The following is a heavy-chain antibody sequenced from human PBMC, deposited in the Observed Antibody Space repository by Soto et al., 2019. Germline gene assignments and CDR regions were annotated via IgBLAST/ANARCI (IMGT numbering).Heavy chain of an antibody. CDR1: GYTFTGYA. D-gene: IGHD4-17*01. V-gene: IGHV1-3*01. Sequence: ASVKVSCKASGYTFTGYAMHWVRQAPGQRLEWMGWINAGNGNTKYSQKFQGRVTITKDTSKNQVVLTMTNMDPVDTATYYCAQIRKRPYGDYGYFDYWGQGTLVTVSS. J-gene: IGHJ4*02. CDR2: INAGNGNT. CDR3: AQIRKRPYGDYGYFDY.